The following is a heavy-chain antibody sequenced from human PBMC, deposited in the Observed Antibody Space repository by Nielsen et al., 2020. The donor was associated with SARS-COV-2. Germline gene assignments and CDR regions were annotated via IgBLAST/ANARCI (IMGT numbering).Heavy chain of an antibody. D-gene: IGHD3-22*01. CDR3: AKDTPYYYDTWY. V-gene: IGHV3-23*01. J-gene: IGHJ4*02. Sequence: GESLKISCAASGFTFSSYAMSWVRQAPGKGLEWVSAISGSGGSTYYADSVKGRFTISRDNSKNTLYLQVNSLRAEDTAVYYCAKDTPYYYDTWYWGQGTLVTVSS. CDR1: GFTFSSYA. CDR2: ISGSGGST.